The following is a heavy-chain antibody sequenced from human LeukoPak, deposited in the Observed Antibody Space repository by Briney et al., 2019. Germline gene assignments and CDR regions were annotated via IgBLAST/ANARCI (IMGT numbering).Heavy chain of an antibody. Sequence: SQTLSLTCTVSGGSISSGSYYWSWIRQPAGKGLEWIGHIYISGSTKDNPSLKSRVIISVDTSKNQFSLKLTSVTAADTALYYCARQSGFMAVAIDYWGQGTLVTVSS. J-gene: IGHJ4*02. D-gene: IGHD6-19*01. V-gene: IGHV4-61*09. CDR1: GGSISSGSYY. CDR2: IYISGST. CDR3: ARQSGFMAVAIDY.